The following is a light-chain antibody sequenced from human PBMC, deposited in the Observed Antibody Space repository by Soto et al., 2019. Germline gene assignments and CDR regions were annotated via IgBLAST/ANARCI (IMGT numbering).Light chain of an antibody. J-gene: IGKJ2*01. CDR3: QQYNSYPYT. CDR1: QSISSW. CDR2: KAS. V-gene: IGKV1-5*03. Sequence: DIPMTQSPSTLSASVGDRVPITCRASQSISSWLAWYQQKPGKAPKLLIYKASSLESGVPSRFSGSGSGTEFTLTISSLQPDDFATYYCQQYNSYPYTFGQGTKV.